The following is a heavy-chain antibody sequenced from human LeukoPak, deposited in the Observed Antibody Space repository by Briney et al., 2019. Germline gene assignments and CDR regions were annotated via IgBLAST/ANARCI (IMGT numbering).Heavy chain of an antibody. D-gene: IGHD6-19*01. V-gene: IGHV1-2*02. CDR3: ARVRSQWLSDY. Sequence: ASVKVSCKASGGTFSSYAISWVRQAPGQGLEWMGWINPNSGGTNYAQKFQGRVTMTRDTSISTAYMELSRLRSDDTAVYYCARVRSQWLSDYWGQGTLVTVSS. J-gene: IGHJ4*02. CDR1: GGTFSSYA. CDR2: INPNSGGT.